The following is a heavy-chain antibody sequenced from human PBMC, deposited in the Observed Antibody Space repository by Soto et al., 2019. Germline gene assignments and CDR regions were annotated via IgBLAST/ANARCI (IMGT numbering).Heavy chain of an antibody. CDR2: IRLGGST. Sequence: QVQLQESGPGLVKPSGTLSLTCGVSGDSISSFTWWSWVRQSPGKGLEWIGEIRLGGSTNYNPSLTTRFTTSLYKSKNQLSVTLTSVTAADTDVFYCARHGHGYYGMDIWGQGTKVTV. D-gene: IGHD6-13*01. CDR1: GDSISSFTW. CDR3: ARHGHGYYGMDI. J-gene: IGHJ6*02. V-gene: IGHV4-4*02.